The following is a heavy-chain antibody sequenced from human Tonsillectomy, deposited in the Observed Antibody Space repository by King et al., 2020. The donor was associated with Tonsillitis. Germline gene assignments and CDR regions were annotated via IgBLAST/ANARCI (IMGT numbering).Heavy chain of an antibody. V-gene: IGHV3-23*01. J-gene: IGHJ4*02. CDR2: ISGSGGST. Sequence: VQLLESGGGLVQPGGSLRLSCAASGFTFSSYAMSWFRQAPGRGLEWVSVISGSGGSTFYADSVKGRFTISRDNSKNTLYLQMNSLRAEDTAVYYCAKLGGVVVTAIGYWGQGTLVTVSS. D-gene: IGHD2-21*02. CDR3: AKLGGVVVTAIGY. CDR1: GFTFSSYA.